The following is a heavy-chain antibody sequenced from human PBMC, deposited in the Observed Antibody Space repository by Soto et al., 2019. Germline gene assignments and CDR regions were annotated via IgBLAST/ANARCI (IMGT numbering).Heavy chain of an antibody. J-gene: IGHJ6*02. D-gene: IGHD6-6*01. CDR3: AKASIAAPYYYYGMDV. CDR1: GFTFDDYA. Sequence: VQLVESGGGLVQPGRSLRLSCAASGFTFDDYAMHWVRQAPGKGLEWVSGISWNSGSIGYADSVKGRFTISRDNAKNSLYLQMNSLRAEDTALYYCAKASIAAPYYYYGMDVWGQGTTVTVSS. CDR2: ISWNSGSI. V-gene: IGHV3-9*01.